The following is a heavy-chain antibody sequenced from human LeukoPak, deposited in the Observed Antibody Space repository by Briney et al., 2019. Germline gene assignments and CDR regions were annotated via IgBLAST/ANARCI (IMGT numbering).Heavy chain of an antibody. CDR2: ISGSGAST. CDR1: GFTLSTNA. Sequence: GGSLRLSCLTSGFTLSTNAMSWVRQAPGKGLEWISGISGSGASTYYADSVRGRFTISRDDSRNTLYLRMNSLRGDDTAVYYCAKDVGKWESLHFFDYWGQGTLVTVSS. CDR3: AKDVGKWESLHFFDY. J-gene: IGHJ4*02. D-gene: IGHD1-26*01. V-gene: IGHV3-23*01.